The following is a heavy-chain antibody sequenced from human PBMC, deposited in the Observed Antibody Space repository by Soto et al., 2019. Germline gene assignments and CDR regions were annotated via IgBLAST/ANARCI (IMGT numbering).Heavy chain of an antibody. CDR1: GYSFTSYA. J-gene: IGHJ3*02. CDR3: ATPVDTATRAFDI. Sequence: GASVKVSCKASGYSFTSYAIHWMRQSPGQRLEWMGWINAGNGNTKVPQKFQGRVTFTRDTSASTAYLQWSSLKASDTAMYYCATPVDTATRAFDIWGQGTMDTVSS. V-gene: IGHV1-3*01. D-gene: IGHD5-18*01. CDR2: INAGNGNT.